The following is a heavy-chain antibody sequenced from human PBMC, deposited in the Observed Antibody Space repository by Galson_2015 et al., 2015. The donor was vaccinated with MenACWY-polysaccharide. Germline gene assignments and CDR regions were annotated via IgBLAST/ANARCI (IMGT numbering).Heavy chain of an antibody. CDR2: ISWNSGSI. CDR3: AKVGGNGRYYYYYMDV. CDR1: GFTFDDYA. D-gene: IGHD4-23*01. V-gene: IGHV3-9*01. Sequence: SLRLSCAASGFTFDDYAMHWVRQAPGKGLEWVSGISWNSGSIGYADSVKGRFTISRDNSKNTLYLQMNSLRAEDTAVYYCAKVGGNGRYYYYYMDVWGKGTTVTVSS. J-gene: IGHJ6*03.